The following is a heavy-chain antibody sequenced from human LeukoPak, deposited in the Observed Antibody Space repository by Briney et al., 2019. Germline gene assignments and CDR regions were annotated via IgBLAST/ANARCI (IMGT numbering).Heavy chain of an antibody. V-gene: IGHV4-59*08. CDR1: GGSIRSYY. Sequence: TDTLSLTCTVSGGSIRSYYWSWIRQPPGKGLEWVGYIFYSGTTDSNPSLKSRVTISVDTSKNQCSLKLSSVTAADTAVYYCARTYCSGGSCHFDYWGQGTLVTVSA. CDR3: ARTYCSGGSCHFDY. D-gene: IGHD2-15*01. CDR2: IFYSGTT. J-gene: IGHJ4*02.